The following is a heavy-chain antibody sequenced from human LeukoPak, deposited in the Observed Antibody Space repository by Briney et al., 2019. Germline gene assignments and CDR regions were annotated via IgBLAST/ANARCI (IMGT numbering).Heavy chain of an antibody. V-gene: IGHV1-2*02. CDR3: ARDAGYDILTGYDAFDI. Sequence: ASVKVSCKASGYTFTGYYMHWVRQAPGQGLEWMGWINPNSGGTNYAQKFQGRVTMTRDMSISTAYMELSRLRSDDTAVYYCARDAGYDILTGYDAFDIWGQGTMVTVSS. CDR2: INPNSGGT. D-gene: IGHD3-9*01. CDR1: GYTFTGYY. J-gene: IGHJ3*02.